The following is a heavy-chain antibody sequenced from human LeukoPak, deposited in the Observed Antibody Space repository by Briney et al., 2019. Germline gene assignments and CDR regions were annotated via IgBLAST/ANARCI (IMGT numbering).Heavy chain of an antibody. J-gene: IGHJ4*02. CDR2: INWDGEAT. CDR1: GVTIADYG. Sequence: PGGSLRLSCAASGVTIADYGMSWVRQVPGKGLEWVSGINWDGEATSYADSVKGRLTISRDNAKKSMYLEMNSLRDEDTALYYCARDLSSSWYSLAYWGQGTLVTVSS. CDR3: ARDLSSSWYSLAY. V-gene: IGHV3-20*04. D-gene: IGHD6-13*01.